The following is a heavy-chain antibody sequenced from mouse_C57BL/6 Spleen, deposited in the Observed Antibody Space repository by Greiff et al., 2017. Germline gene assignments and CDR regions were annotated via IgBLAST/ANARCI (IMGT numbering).Heavy chain of an antibody. Sequence: QVQLQQSGAELARPGASVKLSCKASGYTFTSYGISWVKQRTGQGLEWIGEIYPRSGNTYYNEKFKGKATLTADKSSSPAYMELRSLTSEDSAVYFCARLEGHYYGSSSYYAMDYWGQGTSVTVSS. CDR3: ARLEGHYYGSSSYYAMDY. CDR2: IYPRSGNT. D-gene: IGHD1-1*01. CDR1: GYTFTSYG. V-gene: IGHV1-81*01. J-gene: IGHJ4*01.